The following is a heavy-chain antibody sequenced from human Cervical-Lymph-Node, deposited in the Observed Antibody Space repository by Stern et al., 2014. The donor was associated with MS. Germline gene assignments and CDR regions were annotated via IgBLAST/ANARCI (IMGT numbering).Heavy chain of an antibody. CDR3: VRGRGYSYASYYLDY. V-gene: IGHV7-4-1*02. D-gene: IGHD5-18*01. Sequence: VQLVESGSQLKNPGASVKVSCKASGYTFTNYAMNWVRQAPGQGLEWMGWINTHPGNATFAPGLTERFVLSLGPSVKTAYLQISGLKAEDTAVYYCVRGRGYSYASYYLDYWGQGTLVTVSS. CDR2: INTHPGNA. CDR1: GYTFTNYA. J-gene: IGHJ4*02.